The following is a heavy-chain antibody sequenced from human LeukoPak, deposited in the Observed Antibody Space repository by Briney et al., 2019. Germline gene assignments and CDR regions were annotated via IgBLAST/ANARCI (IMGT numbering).Heavy chain of an antibody. CDR3: ARHDGSSGWYVAPPPPVFDY. V-gene: IGHV4-39*01. D-gene: IGHD6-19*01. Sequence: SRVTISVDTSKNQFSLKLSSVTAADTAVYYCARHDGSSGWYVAPPPPVFDYWGQGTLVTVSS. J-gene: IGHJ4*02.